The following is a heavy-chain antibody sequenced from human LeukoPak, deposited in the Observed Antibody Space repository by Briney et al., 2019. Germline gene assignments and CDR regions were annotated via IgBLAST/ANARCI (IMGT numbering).Heavy chain of an antibody. D-gene: IGHD2-15*01. V-gene: IGHV1-18*01. CDR3: ARGPYCNGGTCYSQYFDY. J-gene: IGHJ4*02. Sequence: GASVKVSCKASGYTFTTYGISWVRQAPGQGLEWMGWISGYNGNTNYAQNLQGRVTMTTDTSTSTAYMELRSLRSDDTAVYYCARGPYCNGGTCYSQYFDYWGQGTLVTVSS. CDR2: ISGYNGNT. CDR1: GYTFTTYG.